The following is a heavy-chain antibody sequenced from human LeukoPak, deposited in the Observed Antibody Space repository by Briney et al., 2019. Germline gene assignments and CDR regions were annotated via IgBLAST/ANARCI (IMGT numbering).Heavy chain of an antibody. D-gene: IGHD3-9*01. Sequence: QPGGSLRLSCAASGFTFSSYGMHWVRQAPGKGLEWVAVIWYDGSNKYYADSVKGRFTISRDNSKNTLYLQMNSLRAEDTAVYYCARVHILTGYLSRLPDYWGQGTLVTVSS. CDR3: ARVHILTGYLSRLPDY. CDR2: IWYDGSNK. J-gene: IGHJ4*02. V-gene: IGHV3-33*01. CDR1: GFTFSSYG.